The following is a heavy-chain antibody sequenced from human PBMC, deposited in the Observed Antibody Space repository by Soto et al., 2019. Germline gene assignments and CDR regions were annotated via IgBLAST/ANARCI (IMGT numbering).Heavy chain of an antibody. CDR2: IYYSGIT. D-gene: IGHD3-3*01. CDR3: VRAPLEGVRGYYGMDV. Sequence: PSETLSLTCIVSGGSISIANYYWFWIRHHPGKGLEWIGYIYYSGITYYKPSLKSRVTISVDTSKNQFSLKLSSVTAADTAVYYCVRAPLEGVRGYYGMDVWGQGTTVTVSS. J-gene: IGHJ6*02. CDR1: GGSISIANYY. V-gene: IGHV4-31*03.